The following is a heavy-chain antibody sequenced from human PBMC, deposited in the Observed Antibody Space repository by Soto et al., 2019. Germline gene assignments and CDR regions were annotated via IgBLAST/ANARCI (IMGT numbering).Heavy chain of an antibody. CDR1: GGSISSGDYY. J-gene: IGHJ4*02. CDR3: ASARGARYFDY. Sequence: QVQLQESGPGLVKPSQTLSLTCTVSGGSISSGDYYWSWIRQPPGKGLEWIGYIYYSGSTYYNPSLKSRVTLSADTSTNQFPLKLSSLTAADTAVYYCASARGARYFDYWGQGTLVTVSS. CDR2: IYYSGST. D-gene: IGHD2-15*01. V-gene: IGHV4-30-4*01.